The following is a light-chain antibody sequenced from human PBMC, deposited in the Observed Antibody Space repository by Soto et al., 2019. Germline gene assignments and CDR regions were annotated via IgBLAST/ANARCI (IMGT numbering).Light chain of an antibody. V-gene: IGKV1-5*03. CDR2: KAS. Sequence: DIQMTQSPSTLSASVGDTVTITCRARQSISNWLAWYQQKPGQAPKLLIHKASTLETGVPARFSGSGSGTEFTLTISSLQPDDVATFYCQQYDRFPYTFGQGTKLEIK. CDR1: QSISNW. CDR3: QQYDRFPYT. J-gene: IGKJ2*01.